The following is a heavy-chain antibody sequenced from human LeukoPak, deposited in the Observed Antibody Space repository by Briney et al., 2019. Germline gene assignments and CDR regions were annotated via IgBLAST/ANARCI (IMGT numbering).Heavy chain of an antibody. CDR3: AREDPQTRVPEGMDV. J-gene: IGHJ6*02. D-gene: IGHD4/OR15-4a*01. V-gene: IGHV4-59*01. Sequence: AETLSLTCTVSGGSISYYYWSWIRQSPGKGLEWIGYINYSGTTNYNPSLKSRVTISVGTYKNQFSLQLRSVTAADSAVYYCAREDPQTRVPEGMDVWGQGTTVSVSS. CDR1: GGSISYYY. CDR2: INYSGTT.